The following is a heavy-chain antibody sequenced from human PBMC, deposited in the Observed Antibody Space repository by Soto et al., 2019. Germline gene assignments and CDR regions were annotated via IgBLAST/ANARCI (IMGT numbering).Heavy chain of an antibody. Sequence: PSETLSFTCTVSGGSVSSNSYSWGWIRQSPGKGLEWIGTIYSSENTYYNPSLLSRVTISVDTSKNEFSLRLSSVTAADTAVYYCARLNGYCVSTNCHGYYGMDVWGQGTTVTSP. CDR1: GGSVSSNSYS. CDR2: IYSSENT. CDR3: ARLNGYCVSTNCHGYYGMDV. J-gene: IGHJ6*02. V-gene: IGHV4-39*01. D-gene: IGHD2-2*03.